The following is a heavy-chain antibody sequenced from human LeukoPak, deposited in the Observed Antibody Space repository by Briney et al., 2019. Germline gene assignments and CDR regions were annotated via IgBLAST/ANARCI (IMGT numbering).Heavy chain of an antibody. Sequence: PGGSLRLSCAASGFTFSSYAMSWVRQAPGKGLEWVSAISGSGGSTYYADSVKGRFTISRDNAKNSLDLQMDSLRAEDTAVYYCARDQFLDYWGQGTLVTVSS. J-gene: IGHJ4*02. CDR3: ARDQFLDY. CDR2: ISGSGGST. CDR1: GFTFSSYA. V-gene: IGHV3-23*01.